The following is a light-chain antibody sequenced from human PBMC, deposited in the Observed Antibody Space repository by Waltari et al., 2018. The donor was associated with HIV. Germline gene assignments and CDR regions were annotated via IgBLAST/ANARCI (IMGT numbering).Light chain of an antibody. CDR3: QSYDSSLSGSV. J-gene: IGLJ2*01. V-gene: IGLV1-40*01. Sequence: GAPGQRVTISCTGSSSNIGAGYDVHWYQQLPGTAPKLLIYGNSNRPSGVPDRFSGSKSGTSASLAITGLQAEDEADYYCQSYDSSLSGSVFGGGTKLTVL. CDR1: SSNIGAGYD. CDR2: GNS.